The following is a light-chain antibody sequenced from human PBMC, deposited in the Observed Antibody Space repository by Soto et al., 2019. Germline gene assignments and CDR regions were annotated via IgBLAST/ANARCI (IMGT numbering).Light chain of an antibody. Sequence: EIVLTQSSGTLSLSPGERATLPCRASQNITNNYVAWYQHKPRQAPRLLIYGASSRATGIPVRFSGSGSGTDFTLTISRLEPEDFAVYYCQQHGNSPRTFGQGTKVDIK. CDR1: QNITNNY. J-gene: IGKJ1*01. V-gene: IGKV3-20*01. CDR3: QQHGNSPRT. CDR2: GAS.